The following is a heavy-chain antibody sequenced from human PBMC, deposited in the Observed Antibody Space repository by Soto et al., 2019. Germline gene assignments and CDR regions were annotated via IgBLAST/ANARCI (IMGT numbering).Heavy chain of an antibody. CDR3: AREAGGEQCLNDAFDI. D-gene: IGHD3-16*01. CDR1: GFTFSSYS. J-gene: IGHJ3*02. V-gene: IGHV3-48*01. Sequence: GGSLRLSCAASGFTFSSYSMNWVRQAPGKGLEWVSYISSSSSTIYYADSVKGRFTISRDNAKNSLYLQMNSLRAEDTAVYYCAREAGGEQCLNDAFDIWGQGTMVTVSS. CDR2: ISSSSSTI.